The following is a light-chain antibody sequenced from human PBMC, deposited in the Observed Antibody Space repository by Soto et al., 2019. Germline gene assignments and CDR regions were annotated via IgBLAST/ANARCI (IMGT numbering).Light chain of an antibody. J-gene: IGKJ1*01. CDR3: QQCNNWPQWT. CDR2: DAS. CDR1: QSVGTF. V-gene: IGKV3-11*01. Sequence: EIVLTQSPATLSLSPGERATLSCRASQSVGTFFAWYQQKPGQAPRLLIYDASNRATGIPPRFSGSGSGTDFTLTIISLEPEDFAVYYCQQCNNWPQWTFGQGTKVEIK.